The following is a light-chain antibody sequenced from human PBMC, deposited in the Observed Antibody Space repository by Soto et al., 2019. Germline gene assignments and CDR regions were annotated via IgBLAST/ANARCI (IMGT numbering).Light chain of an antibody. CDR3: QHYNNWPPYS. V-gene: IGKV3-15*01. CDR2: GAS. CDR1: QDVSTN. J-gene: IGKJ2*03. Sequence: ETVMTQSPDTLSVSPGESATLSCRASQDVSTNLAWFQQKPGQTPRLVLYGASKRATGIPARFSGSGSGRHFTLTTSSLQSEDFGVYYCQHYNNWPPYSFGQGTKVDIK.